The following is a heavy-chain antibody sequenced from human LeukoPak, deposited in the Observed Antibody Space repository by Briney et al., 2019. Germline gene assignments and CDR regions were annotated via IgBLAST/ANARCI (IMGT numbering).Heavy chain of an antibody. CDR3: ARPGLAYCGGDCYSTEGYYFDY. D-gene: IGHD2-21*01. Sequence: SETLSLTCAVYGENFSTYHYSWIRQSPGKGLEWIGEINHSGSTNYNPSLKSRVTISVDTSRNQFSLRLTSVTAADAAMYYCARPGLAYCGGDCYSTEGYYFDYWSQGPLVAVSS. J-gene: IGHJ4*02. V-gene: IGHV4-34*01. CDR2: INHSGST. CDR1: GENFSTYH.